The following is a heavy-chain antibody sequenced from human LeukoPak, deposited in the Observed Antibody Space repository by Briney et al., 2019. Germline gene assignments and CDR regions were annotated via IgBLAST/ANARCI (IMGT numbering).Heavy chain of an antibody. J-gene: IGHJ4*02. D-gene: IGHD4-17*01. CDR2: VSAYNGNP. Sequence: ASVKVSCKASGYTFTSYYMHWVRQAPGQGLEWMGWVSAYNGNPNYAQNLQGRVTMTTDTSTSAAYMELRSLRSDDTAMYYCARRMTTVTDHRFDYWGQGTLVTVSS. CDR1: GYTFTSYY. V-gene: IGHV1-18*04. CDR3: ARRMTTVTDHRFDY.